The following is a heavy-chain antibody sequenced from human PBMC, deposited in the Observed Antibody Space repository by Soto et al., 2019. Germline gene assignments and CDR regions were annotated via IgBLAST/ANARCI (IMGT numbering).Heavy chain of an antibody. J-gene: IGHJ4*02. D-gene: IGHD2-2*01. CDR1: GYTFTSYY. V-gene: IGHV1-46*01. CDR2: INPSGGST. CDR3: ARERWLHQGLGY. Sequence: QVQLVQSGAEVKKPGASVKVSCKASGYTFTSYYMHWVRQAPGQGLEWMGIINPSGGSTSYAQKFQGRVSMTRDTSTSTVYMELSSLRSEDTAVYYCARERWLHQGLGYWGQGTLVTVSS.